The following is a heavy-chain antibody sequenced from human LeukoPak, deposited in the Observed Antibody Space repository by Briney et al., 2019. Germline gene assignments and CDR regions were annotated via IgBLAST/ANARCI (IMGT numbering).Heavy chain of an antibody. CDR2: IYYSGST. V-gene: IGHV4-39*07. CDR3: ARGTGEGYTYGRYYFDY. D-gene: IGHD5-18*01. Sequence: SETLSLTCTVSGGSISSSRYYWGWIRQPPGKGLEWIGSIYYSGSTYYNPSLKSRVTISVDTSKNQFSLKLSSVTAADTAVYYCARGTGEGYTYGRYYFDYWGQGTLVTVSS. J-gene: IGHJ4*02. CDR1: GGSISSSRYY.